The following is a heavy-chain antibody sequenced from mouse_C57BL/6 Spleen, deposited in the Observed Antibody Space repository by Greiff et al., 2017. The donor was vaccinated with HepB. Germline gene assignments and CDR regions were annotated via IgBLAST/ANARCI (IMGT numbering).Heavy chain of an antibody. V-gene: IGHV1-4*01. CDR2: INPSSGYT. CDR1: GYTFTSYT. J-gene: IGHJ4*01. CDR3: ARGGNHGAMDY. D-gene: IGHD1-1*02. Sequence: QVQLQQSGAELARPGASVKMSCKASGYTFTSYTMHWVKQRPGQGLGWIGYINPSSGYTKYNQKFKDKATLTADKSSSTAYMQLSSLTSEDSAVYYCARGGNHGAMDYWGQGTSVTVSS.